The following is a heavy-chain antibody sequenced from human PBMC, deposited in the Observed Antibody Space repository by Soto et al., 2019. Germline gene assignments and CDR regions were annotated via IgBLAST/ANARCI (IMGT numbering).Heavy chain of an antibody. CDR3: ARQGPYSGYPSFFGMDV. Sequence: QLQLQESGSGLLKPSQTLSLTCAVSGGSISRGGYSWSWIRRPPGKGLQWIGYIYHSGGTFYNPSLKSRLTISVDRSKNQFSLKLSSVTAADTAVYYCARQGPYSGYPSFFGMDVWGQGTTVTVS. D-gene: IGHD3-22*01. V-gene: IGHV4-30-2*01. CDR2: IYHSGGT. CDR1: GGSISRGGYS. J-gene: IGHJ6*02.